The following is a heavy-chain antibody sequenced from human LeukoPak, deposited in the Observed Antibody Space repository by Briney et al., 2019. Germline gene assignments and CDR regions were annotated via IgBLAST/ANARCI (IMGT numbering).Heavy chain of an antibody. J-gene: IGHJ4*02. CDR3: ARSLRGYDSSGYYDY. CDR2: IYYSGST. V-gene: IGHV4-59*01. D-gene: IGHD3-22*01. CDR1: GGSISSYY. Sequence: SETLSLTCTVSGGSISSYYWSWIRQPPGKGLEWTGYIYYSGSTNYNPSLKSRVTISVDTSKNQFSLKLSSVTAADTAVYYCARSLRGYDSSGYYDYWGQGTLVTVSS.